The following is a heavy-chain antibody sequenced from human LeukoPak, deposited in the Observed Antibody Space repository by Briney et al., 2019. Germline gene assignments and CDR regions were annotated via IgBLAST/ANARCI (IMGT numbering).Heavy chain of an antibody. Sequence: SVKVSCKASGGTFSSYTISWVRQAPGQGLEWMGGIIPIFGTANYAQKFQGRVTITTDESTSTAYMELSSLRSEDTAVYYCARSRDTAMVISPALSYWGQGTLVTVSS. CDR1: GGTFSSYT. V-gene: IGHV1-69*05. CDR2: IIPIFGTA. CDR3: ARSRDTAMVISPALSY. D-gene: IGHD5-18*01. J-gene: IGHJ4*02.